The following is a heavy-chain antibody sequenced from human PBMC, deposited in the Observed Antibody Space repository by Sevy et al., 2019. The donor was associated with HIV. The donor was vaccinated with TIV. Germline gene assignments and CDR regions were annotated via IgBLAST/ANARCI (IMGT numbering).Heavy chain of an antibody. D-gene: IGHD5-18*01. V-gene: IGHV3-11*01. Sequence: GGSLRLSCVVSTFTFSDYYMTWIRQAPGKGLEWISHISSGGTITSHADSVKGRFTISRANAKNSLYLQMNSLRAEDTAVYYCARVRYNYGSYYFDYWGQGTLVTVSS. J-gene: IGHJ4*02. CDR1: TFTFSDYY. CDR2: ISSGGTIT. CDR3: ARVRYNYGSYYFDY.